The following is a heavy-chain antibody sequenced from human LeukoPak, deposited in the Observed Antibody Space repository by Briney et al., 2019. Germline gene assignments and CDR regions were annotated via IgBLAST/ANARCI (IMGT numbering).Heavy chain of an antibody. V-gene: IGHV1-2*02. Sequence: ASVKVSCKASGYTFTGYYMHWVRQAPGQGLEWMGWINPNSGGTNYAQKFQGRVTMTRDTSISTAYMELSRLRFDDTAVYYCARVYGSRTNWFDPWGQGTLVTVSS. J-gene: IGHJ5*02. CDR2: INPNSGGT. CDR3: ARVYGSRTNWFDP. CDR1: GYTFTGYY. D-gene: IGHD3-10*01.